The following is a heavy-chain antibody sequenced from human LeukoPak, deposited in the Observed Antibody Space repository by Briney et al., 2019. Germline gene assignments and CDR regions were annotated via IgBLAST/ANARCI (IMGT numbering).Heavy chain of an antibody. CDR2: IYYSGST. CDR1: GGSISSSSYY. CDR3: ARGSGKIFDY. V-gene: IGHV4-39*01. Sequence: SETLSLTCTVSGGSISSSSYYWSWIRQPPGKGLEWIGSIYYSGSTYYNSSLKSRVTMSVDMSKNQFSLILTSVTAADTAVYYCARGSGKIFDYWGQGTLVTVSS. D-gene: IGHD3-3*01. J-gene: IGHJ4*02.